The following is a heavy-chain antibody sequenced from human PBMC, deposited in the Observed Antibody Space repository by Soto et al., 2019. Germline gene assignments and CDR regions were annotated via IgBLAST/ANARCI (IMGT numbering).Heavy chain of an antibody. D-gene: IGHD3-10*01. CDR2: INQNEGEK. CDR3: ARGRPPSSGGNFDS. CDR1: GFTFRNYW. J-gene: IGHJ4*02. V-gene: IGHV3-7*01. Sequence: EAHLAESGGGLVQPGGSLRVSCTASGFTFRNYWMTWVRQAPGKGLEWVANINQNEGEKYYVDSVKGRFTISRDNAYNSLYLEMDNLRVDDSAVYFCARGRPPSSGGNFDSWGQGTLVSVSS.